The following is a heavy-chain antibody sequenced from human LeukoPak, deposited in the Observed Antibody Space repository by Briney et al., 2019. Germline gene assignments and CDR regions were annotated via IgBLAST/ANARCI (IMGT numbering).Heavy chain of an antibody. CDR3: AKPSNYYGSATDAFDF. CDR1: GGSISSGSYY. Sequence: SETLSLTCTVSGGSISSGSYYWGWIRQPPGKALEWIGSVYYSGTTSYNPSLKSRVTISVDTSKNHFSLKLNSVTAADTAVYYCAKPSNYYGSATDAFDFWGQGTMVTVSS. D-gene: IGHD3-10*01. CDR2: VYYSGTT. J-gene: IGHJ3*01. V-gene: IGHV4-39*07.